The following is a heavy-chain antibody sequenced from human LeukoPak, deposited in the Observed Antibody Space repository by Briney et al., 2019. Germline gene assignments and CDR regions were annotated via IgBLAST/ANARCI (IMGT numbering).Heavy chain of an antibody. CDR2: INAGKGNT. Sequence: ASVKVSCKASGYTFTSYAMHWVRQAPGQRPEWMGWINAGKGNTKYSQKFQGRVTMTRDTSTSTVYMELSSLRSEDTAVYYCARDRSLSYYVFWGQGTLVTVSS. CDR3: ARDRSLSYYVF. J-gene: IGHJ4*02. D-gene: IGHD3-16*01. V-gene: IGHV1-3*01. CDR1: GYTFTSYA.